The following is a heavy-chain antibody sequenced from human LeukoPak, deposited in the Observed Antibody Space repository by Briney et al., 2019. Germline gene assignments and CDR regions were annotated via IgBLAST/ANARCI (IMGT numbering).Heavy chain of an antibody. CDR1: GYSFTNYC. J-gene: IGHJ4*02. CDR3: ARHATSYYFDY. Sequence: GESLKISCKGSGYSFTNYCISWVRQMPGKGLEWMGRIDPSDSYTTYSPSFQGHVTISADKSINTAYLQWSSLKASDTAMYYCARHATSYYFDYWGQGILVAVSS. V-gene: IGHV5-10-1*01. CDR2: IDPSDSYT.